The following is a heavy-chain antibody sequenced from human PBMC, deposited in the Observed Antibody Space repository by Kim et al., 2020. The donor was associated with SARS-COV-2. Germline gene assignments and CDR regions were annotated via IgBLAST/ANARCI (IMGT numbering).Heavy chain of an antibody. Sequence: QKFQGRVTITADESTSTAYMELSSLRSEDTAVYYCARVRAEDSSGYSIDPWGQGTLVTVSS. CDR3: ARVRAEDSSGYSIDP. J-gene: IGHJ5*02. D-gene: IGHD3-22*01. V-gene: IGHV1-69*01.